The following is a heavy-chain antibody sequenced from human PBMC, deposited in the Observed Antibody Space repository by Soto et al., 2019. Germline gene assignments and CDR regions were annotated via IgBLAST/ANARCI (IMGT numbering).Heavy chain of an antibody. J-gene: IGHJ4*01. D-gene: IGHD4-17*01. CDR2: IKSSTDGGTA. CDR3: TSFFQLRGILFDY. Sequence: EVQLVESGGGFVESGGSLRLSCAASGFSFKDAWMTWVRQAPGKGLEWVGRIKSSTDGGTADYGAAVKGRFTMSRDDSKDTLYLHRDGLKREDTGVYYRTSFFQLRGILFDYWGPGTQVNVSS. CDR1: GFSFKDAW. V-gene: IGHV3-15*07.